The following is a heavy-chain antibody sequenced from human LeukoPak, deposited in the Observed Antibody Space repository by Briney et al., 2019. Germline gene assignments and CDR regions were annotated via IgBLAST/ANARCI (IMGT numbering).Heavy chain of an antibody. V-gene: IGHV3-23*01. CDR3: ARGLTTTGFDS. Sequence: GGSLRLSCAASGFTFSSYAMSWVRQAPGKGLEWVSAISGTGAVTYYAESVKGRFTISRDNSKNTLYLHMNSLKVEDTAVYYCARGLTTTGFDSWGQGTLVTVSS. D-gene: IGHD4-17*01. J-gene: IGHJ5*01. CDR1: GFTFSSYA. CDR2: ISGTGAVT.